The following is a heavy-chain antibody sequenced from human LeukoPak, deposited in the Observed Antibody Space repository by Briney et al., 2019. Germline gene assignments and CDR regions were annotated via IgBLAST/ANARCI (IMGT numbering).Heavy chain of an antibody. CDR1: GFTFTKYG. CDR3: AKGRILWFGEQSDFDY. V-gene: IGHV3-23*01. J-gene: IGHJ4*02. Sequence: PGGSLRLSCAASGFTFTKYGMSWVRQAPGKGLKWISTISDSGAYTYYADFVKGRFTVSRDNSKNMVFLEVNSLRAEDTATYFCAKGRILWFGEQSDFDYWGQGTLVTVSS. CDR2: ISDSGAYT. D-gene: IGHD3-10*01.